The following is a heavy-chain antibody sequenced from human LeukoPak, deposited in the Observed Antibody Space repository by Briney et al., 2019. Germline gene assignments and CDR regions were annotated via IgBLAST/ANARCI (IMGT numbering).Heavy chain of an antibody. CDR3: ARERRGVLLWFGEAADAFDT. Sequence: SETLSLTCTVSGGSISSYSWSWIRQPPGKGLEWVGYIYYSGSTNYNPSLKSRVTMSVDTSKNQVSLQLSSVTAADTAVYYCARERRGVLLWFGEAADAFDTWGQGTMVTVSS. CDR1: GGSISSYS. J-gene: IGHJ3*02. V-gene: IGHV4-59*01. CDR2: IYYSGST. D-gene: IGHD3-10*01.